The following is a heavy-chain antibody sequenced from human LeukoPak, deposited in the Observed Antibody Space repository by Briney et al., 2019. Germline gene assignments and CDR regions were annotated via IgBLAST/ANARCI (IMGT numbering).Heavy chain of an antibody. J-gene: IGHJ5*02. CDR2: INHSGST. D-gene: IGHD2-8*01. V-gene: IGHV4-34*01. CDR1: RGAIGSFY. Sequence: SETLSLTCTVSRGAIGSFYWSWVRQPPGKGLEWIGEINHSGSTNYNPSLKSRVTISVDTSKNQFSLKLSSVTAADTAVYYCARLRYCTNGVCPWGQGTLVTVSS. CDR3: ARLRYCTNGVCP.